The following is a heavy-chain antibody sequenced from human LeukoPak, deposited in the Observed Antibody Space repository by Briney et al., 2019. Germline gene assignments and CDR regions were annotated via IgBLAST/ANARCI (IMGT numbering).Heavy chain of an antibody. J-gene: IGHJ3*02. CDR3: AKLHCGGDCYYGAFDI. D-gene: IGHD2-21*01. V-gene: IGHV3-30*02. CDR1: GFTFTIYG. CDR2: IRYDGSNK. Sequence: GKSLRLSCVASGFTFTIYGMHWVRQAPGKGLEWVAFIRYDGSNKYYADSVKGRFTISRDNSKNTLYLKMNSLRAEDTAVYYCAKLHCGGDCYYGAFDIWGQGTMVTVSS.